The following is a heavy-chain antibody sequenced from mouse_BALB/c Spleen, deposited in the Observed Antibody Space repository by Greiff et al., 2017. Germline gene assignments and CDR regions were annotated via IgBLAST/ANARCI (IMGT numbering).Heavy chain of an antibody. V-gene: IGHV2-2*02. D-gene: IGHD2-10*01. J-gene: IGHJ4*01. Sequence: QVQLQQSGPGLVQPSQSLSITCTVSGFSLTSYGVHWVRQSPGKGLEWLGVIWSGGSTDYNAAFISRLSISKDNSKSQVFFKMNSLQANDTAIYYCARNWAYYGNGRDAMDYWGQGTSVTVSS. CDR3: ARNWAYYGNGRDAMDY. CDR1: GFSLTSYG. CDR2: IWSGGST.